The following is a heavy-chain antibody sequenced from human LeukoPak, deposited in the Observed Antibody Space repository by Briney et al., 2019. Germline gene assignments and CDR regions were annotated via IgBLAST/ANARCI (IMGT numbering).Heavy chain of an antibody. Sequence: PGRSLRLSCAASGFTFSSYGMHWVRQAPGKGLGWVAVISYDGSNKYYADSVKGRFTISRDNSKNTLYLQMNSLRAEDTAVYYCAKDLTGMVRGEGAFDYWGQGTLVTVSS. CDR2: ISYDGSNK. V-gene: IGHV3-30*18. D-gene: IGHD3-10*01. CDR1: GFTFSSYG. CDR3: AKDLTGMVRGEGAFDY. J-gene: IGHJ4*02.